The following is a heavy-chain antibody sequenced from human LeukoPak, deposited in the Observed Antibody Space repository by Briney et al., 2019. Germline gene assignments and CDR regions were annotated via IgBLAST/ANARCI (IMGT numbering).Heavy chain of an antibody. J-gene: IGHJ4*02. CDR2: IIPIFGTA. D-gene: IGHD5-18*01. CDR3: ARADTAMVYFDY. Sequence: GASVKVSCKASGGTFSSYAISWVRQAPGQGLEWMGGIIPIFGTANYAQKFQGRVTITADESTSTAYMELSSLRSEDTAVYYCARADTAMVYFDYWGQGTLVTVSS. V-gene: IGHV1-69*13. CDR1: GGTFSSYA.